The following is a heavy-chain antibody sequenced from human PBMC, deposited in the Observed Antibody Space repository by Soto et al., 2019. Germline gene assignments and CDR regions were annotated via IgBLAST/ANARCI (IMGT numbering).Heavy chain of an antibody. V-gene: IGHV3-30*04. CDR1: GFTFRSYA. CDR2: ITHDGSQK. J-gene: IGHJ4*02. D-gene: IGHD6-13*01. Sequence: PGGSLRLSCGVSGFTFRSYAMYWVRQAPGKGLEWVAVITHDGSQKYYADYVKGRFTISRDNSKNTLYVQMNSLRAEDTGVYYCATGYSSSYSYTLGFWGQGTLVTVSS. CDR3: ATGYSSSYSYTLGF.